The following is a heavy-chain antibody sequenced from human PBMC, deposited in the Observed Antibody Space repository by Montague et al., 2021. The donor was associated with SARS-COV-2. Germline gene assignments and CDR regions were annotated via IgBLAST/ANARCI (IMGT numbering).Heavy chain of an antibody. V-gene: IGHV4-4*07. CDR3: AGDRFDFGAGRQGTIDF. CDR2: MHFTGKT. J-gene: IGHJ4*02. D-gene: IGHD3-10*01. CDR1: GDSITNHY. Sequence: SETLSLTCSVSGDSITNHYWSWIRQPAGKGLEWIGRMHFTGKTNFSPSLSSRLTMSADTSKNQFSLKLTSVTAADTAIYFCAGDRFDFGAGRQGTIDFWGQGTLVTVSS.